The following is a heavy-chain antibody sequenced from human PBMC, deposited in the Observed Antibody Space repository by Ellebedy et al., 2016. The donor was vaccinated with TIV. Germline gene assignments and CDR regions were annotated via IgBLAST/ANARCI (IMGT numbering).Heavy chain of an antibody. CDR2: IIPIFGTA. CDR3: ARGAVIGYYFDY. CDR1: GYTFTGYY. J-gene: IGHJ4*02. Sequence: SVKVSXXASGYTFTGYYMHWVRQALGQGLEWMGGIIPIFGTANYAQKFQGRVTITADESTSTAYMELSSLRSEDTAVYYCARGAVIGYYFDYWGQGTLVTVSS. V-gene: IGHV1-69*13. D-gene: IGHD4-11*01.